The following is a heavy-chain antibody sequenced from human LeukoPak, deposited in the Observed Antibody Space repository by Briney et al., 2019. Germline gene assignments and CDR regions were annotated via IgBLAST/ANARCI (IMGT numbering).Heavy chain of an antibody. CDR2: MNPNSGGT. J-gene: IGHJ5*02. V-gene: IGHV1-2*02. CDR1: GYTFTSYD. CDR3: ATELELLRYWFDP. D-gene: IGHD1-26*01. Sequence: GESLKISCKASGYTFTSYDINWVRQATGQGLEWMGWMNPNSGGTNYAQKFQGRVTMTRDTSISTAYMELSRLRSDDTAVYYCATELELLRYWFDPWGQGTLITVSS.